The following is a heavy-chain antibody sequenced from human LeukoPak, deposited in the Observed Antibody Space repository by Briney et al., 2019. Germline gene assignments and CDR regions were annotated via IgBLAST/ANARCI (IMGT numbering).Heavy chain of an antibody. V-gene: IGHV4-31*03. D-gene: IGHD2-2*01. Sequence: SQTLSLTCTVSGGSISSGGYYWSWIRQHPGKGLEWIGYIYYSGSTYYNPSLKSRVTISVDTSKNQFSLKLSSVTAADTAVYYCARDRLKGYCSSTSCPMAFFDIWGQGTMATVSS. CDR3: ARDRLKGYCSSTSCPMAFFDI. CDR1: GGSISSGGYY. CDR2: IYYSGST. J-gene: IGHJ3*02.